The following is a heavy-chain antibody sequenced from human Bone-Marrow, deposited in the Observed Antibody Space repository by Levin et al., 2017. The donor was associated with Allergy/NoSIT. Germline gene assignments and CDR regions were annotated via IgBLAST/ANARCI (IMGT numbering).Heavy chain of an antibody. Sequence: KVGESLKISCTGSGYSFATYWTLWVRQAPGKGLEWMGVIYPDDSDTKYNPSFEGQVTISADRSINTAYLQWDSLKASDTAMYYCARLSIVAFDIWGHGTRVTVSS. CDR2: IYPDDSDT. V-gene: IGHV5-51*01. CDR3: ARLSIVAFDI. J-gene: IGHJ3*02. CDR1: GYSFATYW. D-gene: IGHD3-16*02.